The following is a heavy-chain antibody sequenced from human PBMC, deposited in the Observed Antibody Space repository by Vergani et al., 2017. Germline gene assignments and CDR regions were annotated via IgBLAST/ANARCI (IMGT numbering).Heavy chain of an antibody. CDR1: GFTFSSFS. D-gene: IGHD3-16*01. CDR2: ISSSSSTI. V-gene: IGHV3-48*04. Sequence: EVQLVESGGGLVQPGGSLRLSCAASGFTFSSFSMNWVRQAPGKGLEWVSYISSSSSTIYYADSVKGRFTISRDNAKNSLYLQMNSLRAEDTAVYYCARGRKRLGESGRNKFDYWGQGTLVTVSS. CDR3: ARGRKRLGESGRNKFDY. J-gene: IGHJ4*02.